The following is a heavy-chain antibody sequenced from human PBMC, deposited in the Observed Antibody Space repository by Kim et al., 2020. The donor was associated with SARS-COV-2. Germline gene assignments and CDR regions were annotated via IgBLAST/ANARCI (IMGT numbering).Heavy chain of an antibody. D-gene: IGHD3-9*01. Sequence: SETLSLTCTVSGGSISSSSYYWGWIRQPPGKGLEWIGSIYYSGSTYYNPSLKSRVTISVDTSKNQFSLKLSSVTAADTAAYYCARYYDILTGSFDYWGQGTLVTVSS. V-gene: IGHV4-39*01. CDR3: ARYYDILTGSFDY. J-gene: IGHJ4*02. CDR1: GGSISSSSYY. CDR2: IYYSGST.